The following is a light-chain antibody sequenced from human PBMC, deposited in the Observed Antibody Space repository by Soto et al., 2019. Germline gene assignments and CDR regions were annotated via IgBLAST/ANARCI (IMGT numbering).Light chain of an antibody. Sequence: QSVLTQPPSASGSPGQSVAISCTGTNSDIGNYNFVSWYQQHPGEAPKLMIYEVNKRPSGVPDRFSGSKSGNTASLTVSGLQPEDEADYYCSSYAGSNNLLFGGGTKLTVL. CDR3: SSYAGSNNLL. CDR2: EVN. V-gene: IGLV2-8*01. CDR1: NSDIGNYNF. J-gene: IGLJ2*01.